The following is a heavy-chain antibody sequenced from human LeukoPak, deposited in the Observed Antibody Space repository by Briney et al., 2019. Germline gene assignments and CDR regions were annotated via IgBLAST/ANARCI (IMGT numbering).Heavy chain of an antibody. J-gene: IGHJ6*03. V-gene: IGHV3-11*04. Sequence: GGSLRLSCAASGFTFSDYYMSWIRQAPGKGLEWVSYISSSGSTIYYADSVKGRFTISRDNAKNSLYLQMNSLRAEDTAVYYCARRSYRGVITVNYYYYMDVWGKGTPVTVSS. CDR1: GFTFSDYY. CDR3: ARRSYRGVITVNYYYYMDV. CDR2: ISSSGSTI. D-gene: IGHD3-16*02.